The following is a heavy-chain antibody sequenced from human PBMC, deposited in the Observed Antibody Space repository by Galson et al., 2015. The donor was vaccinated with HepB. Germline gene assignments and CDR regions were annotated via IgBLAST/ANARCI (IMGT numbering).Heavy chain of an antibody. V-gene: IGHV3-23*01. CDR2: ISGSGGST. CDR1: GFTFSSYA. D-gene: IGHD3-10*01. J-gene: IGHJ4*02. Sequence: SLRLSCAASGFTFSSYAMSWVRQAPGKGLEWVSAISGSGGSTYYADSVKGRFTISRDNSKNALYLQMNSLRAEDTAVYYCAKDRRGRFGDEGLGAHDYWGQGTLVTVSS. CDR3: AKDRRGRFGDEGLGAHDY.